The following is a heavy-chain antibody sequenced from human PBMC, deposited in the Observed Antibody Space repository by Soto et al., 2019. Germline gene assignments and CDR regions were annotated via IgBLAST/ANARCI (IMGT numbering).Heavy chain of an antibody. V-gene: IGHV3-23*01. Sequence: GGSLRLSCAASGFRLRTRAMSWVRQAPGKGLEWVASIRPGGDSTYYADSVKGRFAVSRDNSNVTLYLQMDSLRVEDTAIYYCTTHEEGAPWAGGFDSWGQGTLVTVSS. CDR1: GFRLRTRA. J-gene: IGHJ5*01. D-gene: IGHD1-26*01. CDR3: TTHEEGAPWAGGFDS. CDR2: IRPGGDST.